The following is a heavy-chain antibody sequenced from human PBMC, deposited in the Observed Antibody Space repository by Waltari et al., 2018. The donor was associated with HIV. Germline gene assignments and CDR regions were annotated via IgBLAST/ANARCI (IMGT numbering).Heavy chain of an antibody. V-gene: IGHV3-23*01. D-gene: IGHD6-13*01. CDR3: VKEHQYSHTWYSYYGMDV. J-gene: IGHJ6*02. CDR2: ISGSGGST. Sequence: EVQVLESGGALVQPGGSLRLSCAASGFTFSNYGMTWARQAPGKGLEWVSTISGSGGSTYYADSVKGRFTVSRDNSKNTLYLQMNSLRAEDTAVYFCVKEHQYSHTWYSYYGMDVWGQGTTVTVSS. CDR1: GFTFSNYG.